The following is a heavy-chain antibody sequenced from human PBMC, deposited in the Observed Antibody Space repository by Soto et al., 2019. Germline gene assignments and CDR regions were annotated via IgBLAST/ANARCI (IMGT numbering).Heavy chain of an antibody. D-gene: IGHD3-22*01. Sequence: QVQLVESGGGVVQPGRSLRLSCAASGFTFSSYAMHWVRQAPGKGLEWVAVISYDGSNKYYADSVKGRFTISRDNSKNTLYLQMNSLRAEDTAVYYCAKGVPPMIVVVVDYWGQGTLVTVSS. J-gene: IGHJ4*02. CDR3: AKGVPPMIVVVVDY. V-gene: IGHV3-30-3*01. CDR1: GFTFSSYA. CDR2: ISYDGSNK.